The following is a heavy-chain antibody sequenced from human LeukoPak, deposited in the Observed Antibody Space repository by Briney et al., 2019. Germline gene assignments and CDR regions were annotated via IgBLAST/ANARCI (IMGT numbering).Heavy chain of an antibody. CDR2: IYWDDDK. J-gene: IGHJ3*02. Sequence: SGPTLVKHTQTLTLTCAFSGFSLSPSEVGVGWIRQPPGKALEWLALIYWDDDKRYSPSLKSRLTITNDTSKNQVVLTMTNMDPVDSATYYCAHAPGVGAFDIWGQGTVVTVSS. CDR1: GFSLSPSEVG. CDR3: AHAPGVGAFDI. V-gene: IGHV2-5*02. D-gene: IGHD1-26*01.